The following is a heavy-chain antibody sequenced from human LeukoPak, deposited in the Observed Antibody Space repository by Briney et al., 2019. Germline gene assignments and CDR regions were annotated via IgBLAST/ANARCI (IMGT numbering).Heavy chain of an antibody. CDR3: AAPPPYGSGSENWFDP. J-gene: IGHJ5*02. CDR2: IYYSGST. CDR1: GDSISSSSYY. D-gene: IGHD3-10*01. Sequence: SETLSLTCTVSGDSISSSSYYWGWIRQPPGKGLEWIGSIYYSGSTYYNPSLKSRVTISVDTSKNQFSLKLSSVTAADTAVYYCAAPPPYGSGSENWFDPCGQGTLVTVSS. V-gene: IGHV4-39*01.